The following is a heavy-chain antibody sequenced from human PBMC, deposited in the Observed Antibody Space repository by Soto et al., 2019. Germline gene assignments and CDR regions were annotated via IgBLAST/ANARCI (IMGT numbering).Heavy chain of an antibody. Sequence: GGSLRLSCAASGFTFSSYEMNWVRQAPGTGLEWVSYISRSGSTIYYADSVKGRFTISRDNAKNSLYLQMNSLRAEDTAVYYCARVGVVAVAVDGLDVWGQGTTVTVSS. V-gene: IGHV3-48*03. CDR3: ARVGVVAVAVDGLDV. CDR1: GFTFSSYE. D-gene: IGHD2-15*01. J-gene: IGHJ6*02. CDR2: ISRSGSTI.